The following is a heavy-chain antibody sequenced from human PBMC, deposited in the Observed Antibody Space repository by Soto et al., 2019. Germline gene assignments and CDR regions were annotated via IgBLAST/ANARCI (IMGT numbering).Heavy chain of an antibody. V-gene: IGHV1-69*05. CDR3: AKVVGATGDDTDDFDI. D-gene: IGHD1-26*01. CDR1: GGTFSSYA. Sequence: QVQLVQSGAEVKKPGSSVKVSCKASGGTFSSYAISWVRQAPGQGLEWMGGIIPIFGTANYAQKFQGRVTITTVENTSXAYMELSSLRSEDTAVYYCAKVVGATGDDTDDFDIWGQGTMVTVSS. CDR2: IIPIFGTA. J-gene: IGHJ3*02.